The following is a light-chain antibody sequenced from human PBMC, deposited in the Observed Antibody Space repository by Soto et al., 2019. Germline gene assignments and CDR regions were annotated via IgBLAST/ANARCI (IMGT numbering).Light chain of an antibody. J-gene: IGKJ2*01. CDR2: AAS. CDR1: QTISTY. Sequence: DLQMTQSPSSLSASVGDRVTITCRASQTISTYLNWYQQNPGKAPKLLIYAASNLQNGVPSRFSGSVSETDFTLTISSLQPEDFATYYCQKSSSIPYTFGQGTKLEIK. CDR3: QKSSSIPYT. V-gene: IGKV1-39*01.